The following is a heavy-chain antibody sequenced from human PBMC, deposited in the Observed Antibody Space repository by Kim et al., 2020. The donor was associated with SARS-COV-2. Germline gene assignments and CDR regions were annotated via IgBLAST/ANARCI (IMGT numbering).Heavy chain of an antibody. D-gene: IGHD3-10*01. CDR3: ARDLPYYYGSGSYYNGWYFEL. CDR1: GYTFTSYA. Sequence: ASVKVSCKASGYTFTSYAMNWVRQAPGQGLEWMGWINTNTGNPTYAQGFTGRFVFSLDTSVSTAYLQISSLKAEDTAVYYCARDLPYYYGSGSYYNGWYFELWGRGTLVTVSS. V-gene: IGHV7-4-1*02. CDR2: INTNTGNP. J-gene: IGHJ2*01.